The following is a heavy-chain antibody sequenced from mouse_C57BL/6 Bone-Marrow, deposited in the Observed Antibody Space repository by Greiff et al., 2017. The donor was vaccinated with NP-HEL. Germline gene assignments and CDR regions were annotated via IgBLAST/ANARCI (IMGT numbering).Heavy chain of an antibody. Sequence: VQLQQSGAELVRPGTSVKMSCKASGYTFTNYWMGWAKQRPGQGLEWIGDIYPGGGYTNYNEKFKGKATLTADKSSSTAYMQLSSLTSEDSAIYYCARRYDAYYIGNFDDWGQGTTPTVSS. D-gene: IGHD2-3*01. V-gene: IGHV1-63*01. CDR1: GYTFTNYW. CDR2: IYPGGGYT. CDR3: ARRYDAYYIGNFDD. J-gene: IGHJ2*01.